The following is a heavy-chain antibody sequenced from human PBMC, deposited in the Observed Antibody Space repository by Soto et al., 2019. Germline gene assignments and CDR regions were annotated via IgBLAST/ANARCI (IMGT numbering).Heavy chain of an antibody. D-gene: IGHD2-2*01. CDR1: GGSFSGYY. CDR3: ARVKGSTWENFDY. J-gene: IGHJ4*02. CDR2: INHSGST. Sequence: SETLSLTCAVYGGSFSGYYWSWIRQPPGKGLEWIGEINHSGSTNYNPSLKSRVTISVDTSKNQFSLKLSSVTAADTAVYYCARVKGSTWENFDYWGQGTLVTVSS. V-gene: IGHV4-34*01.